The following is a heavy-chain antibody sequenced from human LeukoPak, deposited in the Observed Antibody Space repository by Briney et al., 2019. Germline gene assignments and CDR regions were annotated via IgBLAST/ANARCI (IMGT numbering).Heavy chain of an antibody. Sequence: GASVKVSCKASGYTFTIYDINWVRQATGQGLEWMGWMNPNSGNTGYTQKFQGRVTMSRKTSISTAYMELSSLRSEDTAVYYCARGFSPIAALYWGHGTLVTVSS. J-gene: IGHJ4*01. V-gene: IGHV1-8*01. CDR1: GYTFTIYD. CDR2: MNPNSGNT. D-gene: IGHD6-6*01. CDR3: ARGFSPIAALY.